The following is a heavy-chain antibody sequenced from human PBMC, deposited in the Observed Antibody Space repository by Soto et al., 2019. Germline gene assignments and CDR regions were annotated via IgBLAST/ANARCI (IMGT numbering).Heavy chain of an antibody. Sequence: SVKVSCKASGGTFSSYAISWVRQAPGQGLEWMGGIIPIFGTANYAQKFQGRVTITADESTSTAYMELSSLRSEDTAVYYCASVDSSGWYLGAFDIWGQGTMVNVSS. CDR3: ASVDSSGWYLGAFDI. J-gene: IGHJ3*02. CDR1: GGTFSSYA. V-gene: IGHV1-69*13. CDR2: IIPIFGTA. D-gene: IGHD6-19*01.